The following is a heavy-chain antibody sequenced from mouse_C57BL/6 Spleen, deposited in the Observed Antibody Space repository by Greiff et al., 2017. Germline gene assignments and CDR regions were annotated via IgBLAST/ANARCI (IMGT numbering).Heavy chain of an antibody. Sequence: VQLQQPGAELVKPGASVKMSCKASGYTFTSYWITWVKQRPGQGLEWIGDIYPGSGSTNYNEKFKSKATLTVDTSSSTAYMQLSSLTSEYSAVYYCAREFISAVVAYYFDYWGQGTTLTVSS. CDR1: GYTFTSYW. D-gene: IGHD1-1*01. CDR3: AREFISAVVAYYFDY. J-gene: IGHJ2*01. V-gene: IGHV1-55*01. CDR2: IYPGSGST.